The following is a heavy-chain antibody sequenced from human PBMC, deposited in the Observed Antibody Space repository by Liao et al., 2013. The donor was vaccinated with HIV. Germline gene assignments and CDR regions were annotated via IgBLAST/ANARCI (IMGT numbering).Heavy chain of an antibody. CDR2: INHKGNA. J-gene: IGHJ4*02. CDR1: GGSFSGFH. V-gene: IGHV4-34*01. D-gene: IGHD6-13*01. CDR3: AREVFPGGSSPLGDY. Sequence: QVQLKQWGAGLLKPSETLSLTCAVYGGSFSGFHWSWIRQPPGKGLEWIGEINHKGNANYITSLKSRITLSVDTSKKHFSLRLTSVTAADTAVYYCAREVFPGGSSPLGDYGSQGTLVTVAS.